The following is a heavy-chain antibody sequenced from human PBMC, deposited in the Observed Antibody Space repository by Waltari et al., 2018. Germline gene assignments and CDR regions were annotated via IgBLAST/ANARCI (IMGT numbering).Heavy chain of an antibody. CDR3: VRSHCIGDSCFRYFDS. V-gene: IGHV4-34*01. CDR1: AGSFNASF. Sequence: VRLDQWGTELVEPWETRSLTCAVSAGSFNASFWSWVRQAPGKGLEWIGEINHGVNTDYNPSLKSLLFMSVDPSKNQFSLMLSSVTAADTAVYYCVRSHCIGDSCFRYFDSWGQGTLVTVSS. CDR2: INHGVNT. D-gene: IGHD2-15*01. J-gene: IGHJ4*02.